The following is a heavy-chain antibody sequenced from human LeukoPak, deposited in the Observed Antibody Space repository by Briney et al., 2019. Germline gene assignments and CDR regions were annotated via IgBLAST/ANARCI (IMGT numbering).Heavy chain of an antibody. D-gene: IGHD3-3*01. CDR3: ARSELLAPLDYY. J-gene: IGHJ4*02. V-gene: IGHV3-21*01. Sequence: GGSLRLSCAASGFTFSTYTMYWVRHPPGKRLEWVSIIGSSGGGIYYADSVKGRFTISRDNAKNSLYLQMNSLRAEDTAVYYCARSELLAPLDYYWGQGTLVTVSS. CDR1: GFTFSTYT. CDR2: IGSSGGGI.